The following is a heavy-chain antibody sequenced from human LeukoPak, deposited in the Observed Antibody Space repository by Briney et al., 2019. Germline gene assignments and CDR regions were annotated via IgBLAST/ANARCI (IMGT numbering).Heavy chain of an antibody. D-gene: IGHD6-19*01. CDR3: AKGSESGWYFSDY. CDR2: ISSSSSTI. Sequence: PGGSLRLSCAASGFTFRSYSMNWVRQAPGKGLEWVSYISSSSSTIYYADSVKGRFSISRDNAKNSLYLQMNSLRGEDTAVYYCAKGSESGWYFSDYWGQGTLVTVSS. J-gene: IGHJ4*02. CDR1: GFTFRSYS. V-gene: IGHV3-48*01.